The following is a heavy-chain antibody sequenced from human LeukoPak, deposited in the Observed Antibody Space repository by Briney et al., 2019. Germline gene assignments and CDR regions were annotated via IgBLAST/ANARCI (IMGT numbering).Heavy chain of an antibody. CDR2: INTNTGNP. CDR1: GYTFTSYA. J-gene: IGHJ4*02. V-gene: IGHV7-4-1*02. CDR3: ARGFSGSYKTFDY. Sequence: ASVKVSCKASGYTFTSYAMNWVRQAPGQGLEWMGWINTNTGNPTYAQGFTGRFVFSLDTSVGTAYLQISSLKAEDTAVHYCARGFSGSYKTFDYWGQGTLVTVSS. D-gene: IGHD1-26*01.